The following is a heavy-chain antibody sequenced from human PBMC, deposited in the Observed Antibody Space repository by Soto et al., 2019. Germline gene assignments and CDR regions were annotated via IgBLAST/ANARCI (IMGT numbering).Heavy chain of an antibody. D-gene: IGHD6-25*01. CDR2: SKSKTAGGTT. CDR1: VFTFSNAW. V-gene: IGHV3-15*01. CDR3: VSEVSGAFHI. J-gene: IGHJ3*02. Sequence: PGESLRLSCASSVFTFSNAWMNWVRQTPGKGLEWVGLSKSKTAGGTTDYTAPVKGRFTISRDDSENTLYLQMNSLKVEDTALYYCVSEVSGAFHIWGQGTMVTVSS.